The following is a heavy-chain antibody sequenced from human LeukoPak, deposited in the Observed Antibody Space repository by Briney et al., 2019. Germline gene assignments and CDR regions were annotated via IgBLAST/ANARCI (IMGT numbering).Heavy chain of an antibody. J-gene: IGHJ4*02. CDR3: ARHRGLHGPPGYYFDY. CDR1: GGSISSSSYY. V-gene: IGHV4-39*01. Sequence: SETLSLTCTVSGGSISSSSYYWGWIRQPPGKGLEWIGSIYYSGSTYYNPSLKSRVTISIDTSKNQFSLKLSSVTAPDTAVYYCARHRGLHGPPGYYFDYWGQGTLVTVSS. D-gene: IGHD3/OR15-3a*01. CDR2: IYYSGST.